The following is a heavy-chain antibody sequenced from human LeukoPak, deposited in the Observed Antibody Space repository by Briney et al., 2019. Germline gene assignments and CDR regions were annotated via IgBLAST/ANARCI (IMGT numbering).Heavy chain of an antibody. CDR1: VFTFSDYY. CDR2: ISSSGSTI. CDR3: ASDRRQWPGAFDFDY. J-gene: IGHJ4*02. Sequence: KPGGSLRLSCAASVFTFSDYYMSWIRQAPGKGLEWVSYISSSGSTIYSADSVKGRFTISRDNAKNSLYLQMNSLRAQNTAVYYCASDRRQWPGAFDFDYWGQGTLVTVSS. D-gene: IGHD6-19*01. V-gene: IGHV3-11*04.